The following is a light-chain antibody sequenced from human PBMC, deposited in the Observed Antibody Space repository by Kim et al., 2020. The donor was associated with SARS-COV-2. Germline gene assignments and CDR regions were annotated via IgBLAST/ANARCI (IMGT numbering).Light chain of an antibody. CDR1: QPVRSS. J-gene: IGKJ2*01. V-gene: IGKV3-11*01. CDR3: QQRTNWL. Sequence: LSLSPGERATLSCRASQPVRSSFAWYQQKPGQPPRLLIYDISNRATGIPARFSGSGSGTDFTLTISSLEPEDSAVYYCQQRTNWLFGQGTKLEIK. CDR2: DIS.